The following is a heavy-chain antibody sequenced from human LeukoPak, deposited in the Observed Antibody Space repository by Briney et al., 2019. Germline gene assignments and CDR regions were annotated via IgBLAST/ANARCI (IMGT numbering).Heavy chain of an antibody. CDR2: ISSSGSTI. D-gene: IGHD2-2*01. Sequence: GGSLRLSCAASGFTFSDYYMSWIRQAPGKGLEWVSYISSSGSTIYYADSVKDRFTISRDNAKNSLYLQMNSLRAEDTAVYYCARQPFIVVVPAAIRGVRGFDYWGQGTLVTVSS. V-gene: IGHV3-11*01. CDR1: GFTFSDYY. CDR3: ARQPFIVVVPAAIRGVRGFDY. J-gene: IGHJ4*02.